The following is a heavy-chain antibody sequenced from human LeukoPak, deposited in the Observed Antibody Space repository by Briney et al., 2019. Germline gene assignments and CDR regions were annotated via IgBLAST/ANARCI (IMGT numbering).Heavy chain of an antibody. J-gene: IGHJ5*02. V-gene: IGHV1-69*05. CDR2: IIPIFGTA. CDR3: ARDKLLDIHTPYSSGWSNWFDP. Sequence: ASVKVSCKASGGTFSSYAISWVRQAPGQGLEWMGGIIPIFGTANYAQKFQGRVTITTDESTSTAYMELSSLRSEDTAVYYCARDKLLDIHTPYSSGWSNWFDPWGQRTLVTVSS. D-gene: IGHD6-19*01. CDR1: GGTFSSYA.